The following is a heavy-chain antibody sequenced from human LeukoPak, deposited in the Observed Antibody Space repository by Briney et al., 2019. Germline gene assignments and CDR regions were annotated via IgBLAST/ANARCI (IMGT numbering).Heavy chain of an antibody. Sequence: GGSLRLCCAASGFTFSSYGMHWVRQAPGKGLEWVAVISYDGSNKYYADSVKGRFTISRDNSKNTLYLQMNSLRAEDTAVYYCAKDRGFWSGYGVFDYWGQGTLVTVSS. V-gene: IGHV3-30*18. CDR2: ISYDGSNK. CDR1: GFTFSSYG. CDR3: AKDRGFWSGYGVFDY. D-gene: IGHD3-3*01. J-gene: IGHJ4*02.